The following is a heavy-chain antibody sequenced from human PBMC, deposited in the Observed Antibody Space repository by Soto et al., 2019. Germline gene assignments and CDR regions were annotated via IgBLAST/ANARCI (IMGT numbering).Heavy chain of an antibody. Sequence: SQTLSLTFAISGGSVSSNSAAWNWIRQSPSRGLEWLGRTYYRSKWYNDYAVSVKSRITINPDTSKNQFSLQLNSVTPEDTAVYYCARAGSGYDWSYYYMDVWGKGTTVTVSS. V-gene: IGHV6-1*01. J-gene: IGHJ6*03. CDR3: ARAGSGYDWSYYYMDV. CDR1: GGSVSSNSAA. CDR2: TYYRSKWYN. D-gene: IGHD5-12*01.